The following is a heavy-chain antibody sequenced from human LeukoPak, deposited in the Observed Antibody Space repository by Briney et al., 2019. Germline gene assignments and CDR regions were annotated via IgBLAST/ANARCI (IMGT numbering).Heavy chain of an antibody. Sequence: SETLSLTCAVYGGSFSGYYWSWIRQPPGKGLEWIGEINHSGSTNYNPSLKSRVTISVDTSKNQFSLKLSSVTAADTAVYYCARHRGYDYVWGSYRQLYYFDYWGQGTLVTVSS. D-gene: IGHD3-16*02. V-gene: IGHV4-34*01. CDR1: GGSFSGYY. J-gene: IGHJ4*02. CDR2: INHSGST. CDR3: ARHRGYDYVWGSYRQLYYFDY.